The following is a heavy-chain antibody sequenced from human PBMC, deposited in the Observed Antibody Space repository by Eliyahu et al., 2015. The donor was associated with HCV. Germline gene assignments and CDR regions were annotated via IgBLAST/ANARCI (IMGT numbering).Heavy chain of an antibody. V-gene: IGHV3-30*18. Sequence: SCAASGFTFSSYGMHWVRQAPGKGLEWVAVISYDGSNKYYCRSREGPITLSRDNSKNTLYLQMNSLRAEDTAVYYCAKVSERGIAVAGTVFDYWGQGTLVTVSS. D-gene: IGHD6-19*01. CDR3: AKVSERGIAVAGTVFDY. CDR1: GFTFSSYG. J-gene: IGHJ4*02. CDR2: ISYDGSNK.